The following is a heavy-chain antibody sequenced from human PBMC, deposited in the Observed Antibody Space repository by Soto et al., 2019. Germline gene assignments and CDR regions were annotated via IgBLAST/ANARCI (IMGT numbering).Heavy chain of an antibody. CDR1: DDSINSDKFY. J-gene: IGHJ4*02. Sequence: HLQLQESGPGLVKPSETLSLMCSVSDDSINSDKFYWGWIRQPPGKGLEWIGSIYYRGNAYYNPSLQTGVTISLDKSTSQFSLKLNSVTAADSAVYFCARLEGLATISSSFDFWGPGALVTVSS. V-gene: IGHV4-39*01. D-gene: IGHD6-6*01. CDR2: IYYRGNA. CDR3: ARLEGLATISSSFDF.